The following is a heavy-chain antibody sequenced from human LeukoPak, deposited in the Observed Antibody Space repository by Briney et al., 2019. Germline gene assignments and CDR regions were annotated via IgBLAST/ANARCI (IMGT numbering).Heavy chain of an antibody. J-gene: IGHJ6*02. CDR1: GYIFTSYW. D-gene: IGHD6-19*01. V-gene: IGHV5-51*01. Sequence: GESLKISCKGSGYIFTSYWIGWVRQLPGKGLEWMGIIYPGDSDTRYSPSFQGQVTISADKSISTAYLQWSSLKASDTAMYYCARVFRSGWHYYYYGMDVWGQGTTVTVSS. CDR3: ARVFRSGWHYYYYGMDV. CDR2: IYPGDSDT.